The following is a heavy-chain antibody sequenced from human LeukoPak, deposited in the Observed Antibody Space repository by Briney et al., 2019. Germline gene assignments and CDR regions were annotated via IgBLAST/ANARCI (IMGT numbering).Heavy chain of an antibody. D-gene: IGHD3-10*01. J-gene: IGHJ6*03. CDR2: IYYSGST. CDR1: GYSISSGYY. CDR3: ARQDEGGSGSYYPQYYYMDV. V-gene: IGHV4-38-2*02. Sequence: PSETLSLTCTVSGYSISSGYYWGWIRQPPGKGLEWIGSIYYSGSTYYNPSLKSRVTISVDTSKNQFSLKLSSVTAADTAVYYCARQDEGGSGSYYPQYYYMDVWGKGTTVTISS.